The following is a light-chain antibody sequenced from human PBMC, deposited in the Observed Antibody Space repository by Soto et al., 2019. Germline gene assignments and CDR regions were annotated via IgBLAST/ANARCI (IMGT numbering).Light chain of an antibody. CDR3: QQYGSSPPLT. J-gene: IGKJ4*01. V-gene: IGKV3-20*01. CDR2: GAS. Sequence: EIVLTQSPGTLSLSPGERATLSCRASQSVNSYLAWYQQKPGQAPRLLVYGASNRATGIPDRFSGSGSGTDFTLTIRRLEPEDFAVYHCQQYGSSPPLTFGGGTKVEIK. CDR1: QSVNSY.